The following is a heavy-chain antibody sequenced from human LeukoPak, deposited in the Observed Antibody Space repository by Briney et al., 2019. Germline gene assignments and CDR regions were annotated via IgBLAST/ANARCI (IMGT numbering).Heavy chain of an antibody. Sequence: PGRSLRLSCAASGFTFSNYGMHWVRQAPGKGLEWVAVIWYDGSTEYNADSVKGRFTISRDNSKNTLYLQMNSLRAEDTAVYYCAKVGSSDDHDFWGQGTLVTVSS. CDR1: GFTFSNYG. CDR3: AKVGSSDDHDF. D-gene: IGHD1-26*01. V-gene: IGHV3-33*06. CDR2: IWYDGSTE. J-gene: IGHJ4*02.